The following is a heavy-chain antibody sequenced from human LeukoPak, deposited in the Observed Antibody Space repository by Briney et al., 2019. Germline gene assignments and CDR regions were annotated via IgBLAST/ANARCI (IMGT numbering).Heavy chain of an antibody. CDR1: GGSFSGYY. D-gene: IGHD3-22*01. Sequence: SETLSLTCAVYGGSFSGYYWSWIRQPPGKGLEWIGEINHSGSTNYNPSLKSRVTISVDTSKNQFSLKLSSVTAADTAVYYCARGRRYYYDSSGYFFWGQGTLVTSPQ. J-gene: IGHJ4*02. V-gene: IGHV4-34*01. CDR2: INHSGST. CDR3: ARGRRYYYDSSGYFF.